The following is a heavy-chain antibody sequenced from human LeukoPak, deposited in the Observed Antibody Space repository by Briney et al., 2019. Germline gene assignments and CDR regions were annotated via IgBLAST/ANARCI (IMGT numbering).Heavy chain of an antibody. CDR2: IYYSGST. J-gene: IGHJ6*02. CDR3: ARELGTNYYYYGMDV. Sequence: SQTLSLTCTVSGGSISSGGYYWSWIRQHPGKGLEWIGYIYYSGSTYYNPSLKSRVTISVDTSKNQFSLKLSSVTAADTAEYYCARELGTNYYYYGMDVWGQGTTVTVSS. D-gene: IGHD3-16*01. V-gene: IGHV4-31*03. CDR1: GGSISSGGYY.